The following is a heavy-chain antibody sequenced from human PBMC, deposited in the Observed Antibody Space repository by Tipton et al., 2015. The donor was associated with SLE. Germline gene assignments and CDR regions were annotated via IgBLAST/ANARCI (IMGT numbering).Heavy chain of an antibody. Sequence: SLRLSCAASRFTFTDAWMSWVRQAPGKGLEFVGHIKSYTDGGTRDYAAPVKGRFVISRDDSQNTMYLQMNSLRAEDTAVYYCARDLGNLYGMDVWGQGTTVTVSS. D-gene: IGHD7-27*01. CDR3: ARDLGNLYGMDV. CDR2: IKSYTDGGTR. V-gene: IGHV3-15*01. J-gene: IGHJ6*02. CDR1: RFTFTDAW.